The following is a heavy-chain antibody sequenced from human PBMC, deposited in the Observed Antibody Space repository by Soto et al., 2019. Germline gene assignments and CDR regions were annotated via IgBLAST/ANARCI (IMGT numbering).Heavy chain of an antibody. J-gene: IGHJ1*01. D-gene: IGHD6-19*01. V-gene: IGHV3-21*01. CDR1: GFIFTSYS. CDR3: ARDRSADRFVQYFQH. CDR2: ISSGSDSI. Sequence: GSLRLSCVASGFIFTSYSMVWVRLAPGKGLEWVASISSGSDSIFYADSVKGRFTVSRDNAKNSLFLQMNNLRAEDTAVYFCARDRSADRFVQYFQHWRQGTQVTVSS.